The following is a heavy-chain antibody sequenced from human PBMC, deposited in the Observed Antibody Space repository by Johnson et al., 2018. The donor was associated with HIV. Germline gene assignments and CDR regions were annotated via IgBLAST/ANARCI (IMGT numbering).Heavy chain of an antibody. D-gene: IGHD1-26*01. J-gene: IGHJ3*02. V-gene: IGHV3-9*01. Sequence: VQLVESGGGLVQPGGSLRLSCAASEFTFSSNWMSWVRQAPGKGLEWVSGISWNSGSIGYADSVKGRFTISRDNAKNSLYLQMNSLRAEDTAVYYCARDSKWEKAFDIWGQGTMVTVSS. CDR1: EFTFSSNW. CDR3: ARDSKWEKAFDI. CDR2: ISWNSGSI.